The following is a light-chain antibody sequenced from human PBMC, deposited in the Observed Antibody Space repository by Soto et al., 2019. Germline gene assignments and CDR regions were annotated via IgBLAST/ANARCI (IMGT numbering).Light chain of an antibody. CDR2: KAS. J-gene: IGKJ1*01. CDR3: QQYDTYRT. V-gene: IGKV1-5*03. CDR1: QSISNW. Sequence: DIQMTQSPSTLSASVGDRVTITCRASQSISNWLAWYQQKPGKAPKLLIYKASSLQGGVPSRFSGSGSGTEFTLTISSLQPDDFATYYCQQYDTYRTFVQGTKVEIK.